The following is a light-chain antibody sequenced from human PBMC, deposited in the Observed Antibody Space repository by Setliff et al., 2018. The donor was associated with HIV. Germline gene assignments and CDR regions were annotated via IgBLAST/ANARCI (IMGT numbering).Light chain of an antibody. Sequence: QSALTQPRSVSGSPGQSVTISCTGTSSDVGGYNFVSWYQQHPGKAPRLMIYDVSKRPSGVPDRFSCSKSGNTASLTISGLQAEDEADYYCCSYVGSYTYVFGTGTKVTVL. CDR1: SSDVGGYNF. CDR3: CSYVGSYTYV. V-gene: IGLV2-11*01. J-gene: IGLJ1*01. CDR2: DVS.